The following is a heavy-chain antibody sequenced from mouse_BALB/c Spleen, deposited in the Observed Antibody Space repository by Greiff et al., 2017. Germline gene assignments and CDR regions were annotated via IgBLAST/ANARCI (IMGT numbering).Heavy chain of an antibody. CDR3: ARNGNYPFAY. V-gene: IGHV5-17*02. J-gene: IGHJ3*01. CDR1: GFTFSSFG. D-gene: IGHD2-1*01. CDR2: ISSGSSTI. Sequence: EVKLVESGGGLVQPGGSRKLSCAASGFTFSSFGMHWVRQAPEKGLEWVAYISSGSSTIYYADTVKGRFTISRDNPKNTLFLQMTSLRSEDTAMYYCARNGNYPFAYWGQGTLVTVSA.